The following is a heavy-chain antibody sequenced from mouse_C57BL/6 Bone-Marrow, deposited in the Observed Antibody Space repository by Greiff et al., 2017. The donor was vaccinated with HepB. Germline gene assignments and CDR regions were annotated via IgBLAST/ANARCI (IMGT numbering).Heavy chain of an antibody. J-gene: IGHJ4*01. D-gene: IGHD2-3*01. CDR2: INPNYGTT. CDR1: GYSFTDYN. V-gene: IGHV1-39*01. Sequence: VQLKESGPELVKPGASVKISCKASGYSFTDYNMNWVKQSNGKSLEWIGVINPNYGTTSYNQKFKGKATLTIDKSSSTAYMQLNSLTSEDSAVSDCARSRGYYPRMDYWGQGTSVTVSS. CDR3: ARSRGYYPRMDY.